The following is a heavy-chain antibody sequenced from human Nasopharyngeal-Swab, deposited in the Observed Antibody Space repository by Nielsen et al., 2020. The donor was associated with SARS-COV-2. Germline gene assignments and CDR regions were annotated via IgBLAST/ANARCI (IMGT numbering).Heavy chain of an antibody. V-gene: IGHV3-7*03. CDR2: INPDGSEM. CDR3: AHYASAAY. D-gene: IGHD2-2*01. Sequence: GGSLRLSCADSGFNFNTSWMTWVRQAPGKGLEWVANINPDGSEMQYVDSVKGRFTISRDNVENSLYLHMNSLRGDDTAVYYCAHYASAAYWGQGTLVTVSS. J-gene: IGHJ4*02. CDR1: GFNFNTSW.